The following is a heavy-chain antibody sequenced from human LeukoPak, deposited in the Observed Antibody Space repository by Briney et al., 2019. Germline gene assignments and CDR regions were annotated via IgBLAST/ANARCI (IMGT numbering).Heavy chain of an antibody. J-gene: IGHJ4*02. CDR1: GYTFTSYD. D-gene: IGHD3-16*02. V-gene: IGHV1-8*01. CDR2: MNPNSGNT. CDR3: ARGHGDYVWRSYRPSRFDY. Sequence: ASVKVSCKASGYTFTSYDINWVRQATGQGLEWMGWMNPNSGNTGYAQKFQGRVTMTRNTSISTAYMELSSLRSEDTAVYYCARGHGDYVWRSYRPSRFDYWGQGTLVTVSS.